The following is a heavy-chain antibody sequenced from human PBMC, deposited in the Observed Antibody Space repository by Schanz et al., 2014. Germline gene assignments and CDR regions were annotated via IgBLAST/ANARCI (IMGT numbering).Heavy chain of an antibody. CDR3: VRERTNYGGNSYFFDH. D-gene: IGHD2-21*02. Sequence: EVQLVESGGGLVQPGGSLRLSCSASGFTFSIYAMHWVRQAPGKGLEWVSSISSRSSHIYYADSVKGRFTVSRDNAKNSVYLQMNGLRVEDTAVYYCVRERTNYGGNSYFFDHWGQGTLVTVSS. V-gene: IGHV3-21*01. J-gene: IGHJ4*02. CDR2: ISSRSSHI. CDR1: GFTFSIYA.